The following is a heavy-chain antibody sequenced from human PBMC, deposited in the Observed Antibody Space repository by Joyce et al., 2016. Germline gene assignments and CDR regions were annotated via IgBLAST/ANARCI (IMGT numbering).Heavy chain of an antibody. D-gene: IGHD3-10*01. Sequence: QVRLQQWGAGLLKPSETLSLTCGVSGGSFIGHYWSWFRQPPGTGLEFLGEINHTGSTRYNPSVKSRVTVSIDTTRNQVSLKLTSVTAADTAVYYCARDGHSYGSGTYYKRSRFFDLWGRGTLVSVSS. V-gene: IGHV4-34*01. J-gene: IGHJ2*01. CDR1: GGSFIGHY. CDR3: ARDGHSYGSGTYYKRSRFFDL. CDR2: INHTGST.